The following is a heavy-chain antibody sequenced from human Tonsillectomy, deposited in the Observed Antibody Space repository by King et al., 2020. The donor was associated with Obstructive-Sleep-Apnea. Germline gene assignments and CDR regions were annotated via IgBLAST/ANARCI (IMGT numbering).Heavy chain of an antibody. CDR1: GYSFTTYW. CDR3: ASQPPYSNSMGGMDV. V-gene: IGHV5-51*01. D-gene: IGHD6-6*01. Sequence: QLVQSGAEVKKPGESLKISGKGSGYSFTTYWIGWVRQMPGKGLEWMGIIFPGDSDTRYSPSFQGQVTISADKSISTAYLQWSSLKASDAAMYYCASQPPYSNSMGGMDVWGQGTTVTVSS. CDR2: IFPGDSDT. J-gene: IGHJ6*02.